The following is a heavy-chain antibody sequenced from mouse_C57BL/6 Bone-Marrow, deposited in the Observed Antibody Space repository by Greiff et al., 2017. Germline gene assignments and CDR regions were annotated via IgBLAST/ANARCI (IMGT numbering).Heavy chain of an antibody. J-gene: IGHJ3*01. CDR3: AGGLAWFAY. Sequence: VQLQQPGAELVMPGASVKLSCKASGYTFTSYWMPWVKQRPGQGLEWIGEIDPSDSYTNYNQKFKGKSTLTVDKSSSTAYMQLSSLTSEDSAVYYCAGGLAWFAYWGQGTLVTVSA. D-gene: IGHD3-1*01. V-gene: IGHV1-69*01. CDR2: IDPSDSYT. CDR1: GYTFTSYW.